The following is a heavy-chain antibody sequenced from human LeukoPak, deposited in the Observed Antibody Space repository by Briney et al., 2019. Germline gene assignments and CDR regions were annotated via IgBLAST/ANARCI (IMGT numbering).Heavy chain of an antibody. CDR2: IYSGGST. D-gene: IGHD6-13*01. Sequence: GGSLRLSCAASGFTVSSNYMSWVRQAPGKGLEWVSVIYSGGSTYYADSVKGQFTISRDNSKNTLYLQMNSLRAEDTAVYYCASSGYSSSPFDYWGQGTLVTVSS. CDR1: GFTVSSNY. J-gene: IGHJ4*02. V-gene: IGHV3-53*01. CDR3: ASSGYSSSPFDY.